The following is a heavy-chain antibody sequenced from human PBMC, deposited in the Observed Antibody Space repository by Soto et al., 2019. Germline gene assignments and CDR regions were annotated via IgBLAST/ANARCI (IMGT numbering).Heavy chain of an antibody. CDR3: AKVGGGSGWAY. Sequence: VQLVESGGGLVQPGRSLRLSCAASGFTFDDYAMHWVRQAPGKGLEWVSGISWNSGSIGYADSVKGRFTISRDNAKNSLYLQMNSLRAEDTALYYCAKVGGGSGWAYWGQGTLVTVSS. CDR2: ISWNSGSI. D-gene: IGHD6-19*01. CDR1: GFTFDDYA. V-gene: IGHV3-9*01. J-gene: IGHJ4*02.